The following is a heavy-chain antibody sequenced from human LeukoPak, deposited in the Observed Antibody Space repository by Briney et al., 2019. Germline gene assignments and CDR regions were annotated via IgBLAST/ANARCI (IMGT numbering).Heavy chain of an antibody. V-gene: IGHV3-66*02. CDR1: GFTVSSNY. D-gene: IGHD4-23*01. CDR3: AREPLGQDYDGDY. J-gene: IGHJ4*02. Sequence: PGGSLRLSCAASGFTVSSNYMGSVRQAPGKGLGWVSYIYRGGSTYYADSVKGRFTISRDNSKNTLYLQMNSLRAEDTAVYYCAREPLGQDYDGDYWGQGTLVTVSS. CDR2: IYRGGST.